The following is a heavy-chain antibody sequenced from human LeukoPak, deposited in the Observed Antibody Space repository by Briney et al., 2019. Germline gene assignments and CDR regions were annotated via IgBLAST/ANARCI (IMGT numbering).Heavy chain of an antibody. CDR3: ARGEIKMATISSFDY. CDR1: GGSFSGYY. D-gene: IGHD5-24*01. J-gene: IGHJ4*02. CDR2: INHSGST. V-gene: IGHV4-34*01. Sequence: SETLSLTCAVYGGSFSGYYWSWIRQPPGKGLEWIGEINHSGSTNYNPSLKSRVTKSVDTSKIQFSLKLSSVTAADTAVYYCARGEIKMATISSFDYWGQGTLVTVSS.